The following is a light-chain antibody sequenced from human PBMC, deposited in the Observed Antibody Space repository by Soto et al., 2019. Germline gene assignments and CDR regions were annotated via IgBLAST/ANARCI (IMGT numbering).Light chain of an antibody. V-gene: IGLV2-14*03. Sequence: QSALTQPASVSGSPGQSFTISCTGTSSDVGAYHSVSWYQQHPGKAPKRIIFDVSNRPSGVSNRFSGSKSGNTASLTISGLQAEDEADYYCSSFTDTGTVMFGGGTKVTVL. J-gene: IGLJ3*02. CDR1: SSDVGAYHS. CDR3: SSFTDTGTVM. CDR2: DVS.